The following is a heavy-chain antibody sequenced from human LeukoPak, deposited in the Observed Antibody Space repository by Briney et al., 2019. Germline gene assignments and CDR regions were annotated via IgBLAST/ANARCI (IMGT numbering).Heavy chain of an antibody. D-gene: IGHD2-15*01. V-gene: IGHV1-2*02. CDR2: INSNSGGT. Sequence: GASVKVSCKASGYTFSGYHVHWVRQVSGQGLEWMGWINSNSGGTNYAQRFQARVTMTRDTSISTAYMEMSRLRSDDTAVYYCARGYCTRSSCSYYLDYWGQGTLVTVSS. J-gene: IGHJ4*02. CDR1: GYTFSGYH. CDR3: ARGYCTRSSCSYYLDY.